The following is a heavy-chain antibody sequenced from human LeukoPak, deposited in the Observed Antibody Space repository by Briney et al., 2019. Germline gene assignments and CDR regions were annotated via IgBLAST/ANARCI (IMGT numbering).Heavy chain of an antibody. Sequence: ASVKVSCKASGYTFTSYGISWVRQAPGQGLEWMGWISAYNGNTNYAQKLQGRVTMTTDTSTSTAYMELRSLRSDDTAVYYCARQAYCTNGVCYESSVFDYWGQGTLVTVSS. CDR2: ISAYNGNT. CDR1: GYTFTSYG. D-gene: IGHD2-8*01. J-gene: IGHJ4*02. V-gene: IGHV1-18*01. CDR3: ARQAYCTNGVCYESSVFDY.